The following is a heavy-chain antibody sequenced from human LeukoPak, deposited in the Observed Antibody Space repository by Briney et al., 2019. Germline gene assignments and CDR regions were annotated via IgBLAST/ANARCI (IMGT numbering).Heavy chain of an antibody. Sequence: GGSLRLSCTASGFTFSSYSLNWVRQAPGKGLEWVSSVSTGSNYIYYADSVKGRFTISRDNDKNSLYLQMNSLRVEDTAVYYCAKDSAVSGSYPDASDIWGQGTMVTVSS. CDR1: GFTFSSYS. CDR2: VSTGSNYI. J-gene: IGHJ3*02. V-gene: IGHV3-21*01. D-gene: IGHD1-26*01. CDR3: AKDSAVSGSYPDASDI.